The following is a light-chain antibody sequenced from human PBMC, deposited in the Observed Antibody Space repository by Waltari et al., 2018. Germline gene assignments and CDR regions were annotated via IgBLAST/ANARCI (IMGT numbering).Light chain of an antibody. CDR1: DSDVGAYDF. Sequence: QSALTQPASVSGSPGQSITISCPGTDSDVGAYDFVSWYQQHPGKAPHLIIYEVSNRPSGISNRFSASKSGNKASLTISGLQAEDEADYYCSSYTTSSAPGVFGTGTRVTVL. CDR3: SSYTTSSAPGV. CDR2: EVS. J-gene: IGLJ1*01. V-gene: IGLV2-14*01.